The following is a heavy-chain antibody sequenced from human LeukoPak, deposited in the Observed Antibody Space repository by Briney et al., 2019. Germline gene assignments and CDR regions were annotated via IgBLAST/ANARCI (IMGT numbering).Heavy chain of an antibody. J-gene: IGHJ4*02. D-gene: IGHD2-8*02. CDR3: ARDHSGGLDY. V-gene: IGHV3-21*03. CDR2: ISSSSSYI. CDR1: GFTFSSYS. Sequence: GGSLRLSCAASGFTFSSYSMNWVHQAPGKGLEWVSSISSSSSYIYYADSVKGRFTISRDNAKNSLYLQMNSLRAEDTAVYYCARDHSGGLDYWGQGTLVTVSS.